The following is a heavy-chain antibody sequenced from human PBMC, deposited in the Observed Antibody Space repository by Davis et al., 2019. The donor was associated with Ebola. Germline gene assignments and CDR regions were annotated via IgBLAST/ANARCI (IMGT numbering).Heavy chain of an antibody. J-gene: IGHJ6*04. CDR3: AAPGATTVTSEWGSGYYYGMDV. CDR1: GFTFTSSA. V-gene: IGHV1-58*01. D-gene: IGHD4-17*01. CDR2: IVVGSGNT. Sequence: SVKVSCKASGFTFTSSAVQWVRQARGQRLEWIGWIVVGSGNTNYAQKFQERVTITRDMSTSTAYMELSSLRSEDTAVYYCAAPGATTVTSEWGSGYYYGMDVWGKGTTVTVSS.